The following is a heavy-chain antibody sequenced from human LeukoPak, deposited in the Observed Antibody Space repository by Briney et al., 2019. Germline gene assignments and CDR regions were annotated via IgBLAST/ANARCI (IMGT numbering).Heavy chain of an antibody. D-gene: IGHD4-11*01. CDR2: INTNTGNP. CDR3: ARPNGLQYSRNYYYYYMDV. CDR1: GYTFTSYA. J-gene: IGHJ6*03. V-gene: IGHV7-4-1*02. Sequence: ASVKVSCKASGYTFTSYAMNWVRQAPGQGLEWMGWINTNTGNPTYAQGFTGRFVFSLDTSVSTAYLQISSLKAEDTAVYYCARPNGLQYSRNYYYYYMDVWGKGTTVTVSS.